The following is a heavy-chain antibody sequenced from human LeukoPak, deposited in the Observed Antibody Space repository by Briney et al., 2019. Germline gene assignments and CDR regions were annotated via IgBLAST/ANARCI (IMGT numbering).Heavy chain of an antibody. CDR1: GGSISNYY. CDR2: IYTSGST. CDR3: ARSRCSSISSASRGAFDI. V-gene: IGHV4-4*07. J-gene: IGHJ3*02. D-gene: IGHD2-2*01. Sequence: SETLSLTCNVSGGSISNYYWSWIRQPAGKGLELIGRIYTSGSTNYNPSLKSRVTMSVDTSKNQFSLKLSSVTAADTAVYYCARSRCSSISSASRGAFDIWGQGTMVTVSS.